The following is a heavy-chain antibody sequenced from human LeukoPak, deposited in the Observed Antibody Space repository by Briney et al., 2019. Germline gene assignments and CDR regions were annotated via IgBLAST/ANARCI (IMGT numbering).Heavy chain of an antibody. CDR1: GFTFSSYG. D-gene: IGHD2-2*01. Sequence: GGSLRLSCAASGFTFSSYGMHWVRQAPGKGLEWVAFIRYDGSNKYYADSVKGRFTISRDNSKNTLYLQMNSLRAEDTAVYYCAKDQGKYQLPRAFDYWGQGTLVTVSS. J-gene: IGHJ4*02. CDR2: IRYDGSNK. V-gene: IGHV3-30*02. CDR3: AKDQGKYQLPRAFDY.